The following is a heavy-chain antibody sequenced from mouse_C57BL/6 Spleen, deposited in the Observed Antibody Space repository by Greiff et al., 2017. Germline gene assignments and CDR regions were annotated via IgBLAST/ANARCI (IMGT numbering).Heavy chain of an antibody. D-gene: IGHD2-1*01. Sequence: QVQLQQPGAELVKPGASVKMSCKASGYTFTSYWLTWVKQRPGQGLEWIGDIHPGSGSTNYNEKFKSKATLTVDTSSSADYMQRRSLTSDDSAVYYCTRSNYGRDLDWFAYWGQGTLVTVSA. V-gene: IGHV1-55*01. CDR2: IHPGSGST. J-gene: IGHJ3*01. CDR1: GYTFTSYW. CDR3: TRSNYGRDLDWFAY.